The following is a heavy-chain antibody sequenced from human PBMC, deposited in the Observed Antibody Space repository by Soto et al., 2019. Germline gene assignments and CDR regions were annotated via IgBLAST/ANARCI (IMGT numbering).Heavy chain of an antibody. Sequence: SVKVSCKASGGTFSSYAISWVRQAPGQGLEWMGGINPICGTTGYAQKFQGRVTMTRDDSTSTAYMELSSLTSEDTAVYYCARYSSYSSTWVYWGQGTLVTVSS. CDR1: GGTFSSYA. CDR2: INPICGTT. D-gene: IGHD2-2*01. CDR3: ARYSSYSSTWVY. V-gene: IGHV1-69*05. J-gene: IGHJ4*02.